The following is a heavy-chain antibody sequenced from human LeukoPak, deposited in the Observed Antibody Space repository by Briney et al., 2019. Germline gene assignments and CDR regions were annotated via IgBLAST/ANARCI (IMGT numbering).Heavy chain of an antibody. V-gene: IGHV3-74*03. J-gene: IGHJ4*02. D-gene: IGHD5-18*01. Sequence: RSGGSLRLSCAASGFTLSSYWVHWVRQPPGKGLMWLSRTNEDGSYAEFADSVKGRFTISRDNAKNTVYLQMNSLRTEDTAVYYCVSDTALGYWGQGTLSPSPQ. CDR1: GFTLSSYW. CDR2: TNEDGSYA. CDR3: VSDTALGY.